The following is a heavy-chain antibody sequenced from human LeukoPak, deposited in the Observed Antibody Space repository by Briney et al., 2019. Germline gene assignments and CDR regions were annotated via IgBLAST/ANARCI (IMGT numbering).Heavy chain of an antibody. CDR1: GDSTSSDHYY. CDR3: ARGRPYSGGYHLDY. V-gene: IGHV4-39*01. CDR2: IYYSGST. D-gene: IGHD1-26*01. J-gene: IGHJ4*02. Sequence: SETLSLTCAISGDSTSSDHYYGGWVRQPPGKGLGWIGNIYYSGSTYYNPSLKSRVTMSVDTSKNQFFLKVNSVTAADTAVYYCARGRPYSGGYHLDYWGQGTLVTVSA.